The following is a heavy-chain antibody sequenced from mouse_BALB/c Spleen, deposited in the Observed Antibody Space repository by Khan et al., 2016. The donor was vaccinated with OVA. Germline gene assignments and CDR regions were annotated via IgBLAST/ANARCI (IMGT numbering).Heavy chain of an antibody. V-gene: IGHV5-15*02. J-gene: IGHJ4*01. CDR2: ISNLAYSI. CDR1: GFTFSDYG. CDR3: ARSWAMDY. Sequence: EVQLVESGGGLVQPGGSRKLSCAASGFTFSDYGMAWVRQAPGKGPEWVAIISNLAYSIYYADTVTGRFTITRDNAKNTLYLEMSSLSSEDTAMYYCARSWAMDYWGQGTSVTVSS.